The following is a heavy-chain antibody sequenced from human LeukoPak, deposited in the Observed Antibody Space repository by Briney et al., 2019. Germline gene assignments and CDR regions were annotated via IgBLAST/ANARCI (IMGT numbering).Heavy chain of an antibody. CDR2: ISGSGGST. D-gene: IGHD3-22*01. CDR1: GFTFSSYA. Sequence: GGSLRLPCAASGFTFSSYAMSWVRQAPGKGLEWVSAISGSGGSTYYADSVKGRFTISRDNSKNTLYLQMNSLRAEDTAVYYCAKYYYDSRRPDYFDYWGQGTLVTVSS. J-gene: IGHJ4*02. CDR3: AKYYYDSRRPDYFDY. V-gene: IGHV3-23*01.